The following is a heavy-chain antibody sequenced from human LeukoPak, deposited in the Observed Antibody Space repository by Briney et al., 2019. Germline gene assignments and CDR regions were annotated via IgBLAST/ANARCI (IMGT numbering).Heavy chain of an antibody. CDR2: IYSGGST. CDR3: ARDPGGGWYDY. D-gene: IGHD6-19*01. Sequence: GGSLRLSCAASGFPVSSNYMSWVRQAPGKGLEWVSVIYSGGSTYYADSVKGRFTISRDNSKNTLYLQMNSLRAEDTAVYYCARDPGGGWYDYWGQGTLVTVSS. V-gene: IGHV3-66*01. J-gene: IGHJ4*02. CDR1: GFPVSSNY.